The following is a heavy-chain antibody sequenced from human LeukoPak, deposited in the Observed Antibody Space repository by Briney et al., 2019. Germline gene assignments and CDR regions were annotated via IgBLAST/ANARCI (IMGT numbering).Heavy chain of an antibody. CDR1: GGSFSGYY. V-gene: IGHV4-34*01. Sequence: SETLSLTCVVYGGSFSGYYWSWIRQPPGKGLEWIGEINHSGSTNYNPSLKSRVTISVDTSKNQFSLKLSSVTAADTAVYYCARGRSYGDYEVYSFDYWGQGTLVTVSS. J-gene: IGHJ4*02. D-gene: IGHD4-17*01. CDR3: ARGRSYGDYEVYSFDY. CDR2: INHSGST.